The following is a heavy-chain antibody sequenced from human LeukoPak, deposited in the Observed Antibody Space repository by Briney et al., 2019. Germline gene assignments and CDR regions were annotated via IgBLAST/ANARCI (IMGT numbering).Heavy chain of an antibody. J-gene: IGHJ5*02. Sequence: PSETLSLTCAVYGGSFSGYYWSWIRQPPGKGLEWIGEINHSGSTNYNPSLKSRVTISVDTSKNQFSLKLSSVTAADTAVYYCAREGRYSSGWYRGYNWFDPWGQGTLVTVSS. CDR2: INHSGST. CDR3: AREGRYSSGWYRGYNWFDP. V-gene: IGHV4-34*01. D-gene: IGHD6-19*01. CDR1: GGSFSGYY.